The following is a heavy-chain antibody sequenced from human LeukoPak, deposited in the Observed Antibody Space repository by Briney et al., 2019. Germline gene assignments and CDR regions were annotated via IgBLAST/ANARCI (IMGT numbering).Heavy chain of an antibody. D-gene: IGHD3-22*01. Sequence: PGGSLRLSCAASGFTFDDYAMHWVRQAPGKGLEWVSGISWNSGSIGYADSVKGRFTISRDNAKNSLYLQMNSLRAEDTAVYYCARGAITMIVDYWGQGTLVTVSS. CDR1: GFTFDDYA. CDR3: ARGAITMIVDY. J-gene: IGHJ4*02. V-gene: IGHV3-9*01. CDR2: ISWNSGSI.